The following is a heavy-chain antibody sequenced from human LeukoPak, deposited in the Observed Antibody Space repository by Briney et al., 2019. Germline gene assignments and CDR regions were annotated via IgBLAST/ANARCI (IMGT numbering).Heavy chain of an antibody. D-gene: IGHD1-1*01. J-gene: IGHJ4*02. Sequence: GGSLRLSCAASGFTFDDYGMSWVRQAPGKGLEWVSNINRNGGNTAYAESVKGRFTISRDNAKNSLYLQMNSLRAEDTALYYCARDHGAIALTNYNDYWGQGTLVTVSS. CDR1: GFTFDDYG. V-gene: IGHV3-20*04. CDR2: INRNGGNT. CDR3: ARDHGAIALTNYNDY.